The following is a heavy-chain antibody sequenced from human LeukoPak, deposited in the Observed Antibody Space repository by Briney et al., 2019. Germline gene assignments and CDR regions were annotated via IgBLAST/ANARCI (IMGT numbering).Heavy chain of an antibody. J-gene: IGHJ1*01. V-gene: IGHV4-34*01. D-gene: IGHD3-3*01. Sequence: SETLSLTCDVYGGSFSGYYWSWIRQPPGKGLEWIGEINHSGSTNYNPSLKSRVTISVDTSKNQFSLKLSSVTAADTAVYYCARGYHDFWSGYYLEYFQHWGQGTLVTVSS. CDR1: GGSFSGYY. CDR2: INHSGST. CDR3: ARGYHDFWSGYYLEYFQH.